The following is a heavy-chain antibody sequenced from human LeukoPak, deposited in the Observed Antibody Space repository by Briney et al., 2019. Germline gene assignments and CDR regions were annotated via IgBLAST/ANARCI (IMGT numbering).Heavy chain of an antibody. V-gene: IGHV1-8*01. CDR2: INPNSGNT. CDR3: ARGLPDYGDYEFDY. D-gene: IGHD4-17*01. J-gene: IGHJ4*02. Sequence: ASVKVSCKASGYTFTSYDINWVRQATGQGLEWMGWINPNSGNTGYAQKFQGRVTMTRNTSISTAYMELSSLRSEDTAVYYCARGLPDYGDYEFDYWGQGTLVTVSS. CDR1: GYTFTSYD.